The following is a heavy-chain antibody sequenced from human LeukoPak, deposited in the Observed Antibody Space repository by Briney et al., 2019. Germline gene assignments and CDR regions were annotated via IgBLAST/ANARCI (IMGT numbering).Heavy chain of an antibody. V-gene: IGHV1-46*01. D-gene: IGHD6-13*01. CDR2: ISPSGGST. J-gene: IGHJ6*03. CDR1: GYTFTGYW. CDR3: ARDRTGIAAAGTIWYYYYYTDV. Sequence: GASVKLSCKAFGYTFTGYWMHWVRQAPGQGPEWMGVISPSGGSTIYAQKFKGRVTLTRDMSTSTDYLELSSLRSEDTAVYYCARDRTGIAAAGTIWYYYYYTDVWGKGTTVTVSS.